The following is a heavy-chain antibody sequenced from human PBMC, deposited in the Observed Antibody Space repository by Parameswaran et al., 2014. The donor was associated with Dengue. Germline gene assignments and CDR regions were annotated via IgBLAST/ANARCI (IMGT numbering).Heavy chain of an antibody. V-gene: IGHV4-59*01. CDR3: ARGLQSYYYYAMDV. Sequence: VRQAPGKGLEWIGYIYYSGSTNYNPSLKSRVTISVDTSKSQFSLKLSSVTAADTAVYYCARGLQSYYYYAMDVWDQGTTVTVSS. J-gene: IGHJ6*02. D-gene: IGHD4-11*01. CDR2: IYYSGST.